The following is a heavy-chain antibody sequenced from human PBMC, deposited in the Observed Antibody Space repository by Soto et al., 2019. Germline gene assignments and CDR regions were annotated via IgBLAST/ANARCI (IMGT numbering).Heavy chain of an antibody. CDR1: GFTVSSNY. V-gene: IGHV3-53*01. J-gene: IGHJ4*02. Sequence: SLRLSCAASGFTVSSNYMSWVRQAPGKGLEWVSVIYSGGSTYYADSVKGRFTISRDNSKNTLYLQMNSLRAEDTAVYYCARSGDSSAFFDYWGQGTLVTVSS. CDR2: IYSGGST. D-gene: IGHD3-22*01. CDR3: ARSGDSSAFFDY.